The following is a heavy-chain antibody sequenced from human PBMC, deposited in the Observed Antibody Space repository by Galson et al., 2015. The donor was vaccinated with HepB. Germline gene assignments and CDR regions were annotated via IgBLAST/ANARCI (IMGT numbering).Heavy chain of an antibody. CDR1: GFTFGDYA. V-gene: IGHV3-49*04. J-gene: IGHJ3*02. CDR3: TRDPDYYDSSGYSPTAFDI. D-gene: IGHD3-22*01. CDR2: IRSKAYGGTT. Sequence: SLRLSCAASGFTFGDYAMSWVRQAPGKGLEWVGFIRSKAYGGTTEYAASVKGRFTISRDDSKSIAYLQMSSLKTEDTAVYYCTRDPDYYDSSGYSPTAFDIWGQGTMVTVSS.